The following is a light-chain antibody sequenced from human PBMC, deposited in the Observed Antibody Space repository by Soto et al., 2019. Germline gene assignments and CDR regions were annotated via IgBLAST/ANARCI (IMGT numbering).Light chain of an antibody. CDR3: QQYGSSPRFA. J-gene: IGKJ3*01. CDR1: QSVDSSY. Sequence: EIVLTQSPVTLSLSPGERATLSCRASQSVDSSYLAWYQQKPGQAPRLLIYGASRRATGIPDRFSGSGSGTDFTLTISRLEPEDFAVYYCQQYGSSPRFAFGPGTKVDIK. V-gene: IGKV3-20*01. CDR2: GAS.